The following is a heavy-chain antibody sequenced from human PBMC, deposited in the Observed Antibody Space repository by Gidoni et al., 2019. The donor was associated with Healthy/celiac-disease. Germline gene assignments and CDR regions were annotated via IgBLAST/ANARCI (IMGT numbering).Heavy chain of an antibody. CDR3: ARGSPITMVRGVTIDY. Sequence: QVQLQESGPGLVKPSETLSLTRTVSGGSISSYYWSWIRQPPGKGLEWIGYIYYSGSTNYNPSLKSRVTISVDTSKNQFSLKLSSVTAADTAVYYCARGSPITMVRGVTIDYWGQGTLVTVSS. CDR2: IYYSGST. J-gene: IGHJ4*02. CDR1: GGSISSYY. V-gene: IGHV4-59*01. D-gene: IGHD3-10*01.